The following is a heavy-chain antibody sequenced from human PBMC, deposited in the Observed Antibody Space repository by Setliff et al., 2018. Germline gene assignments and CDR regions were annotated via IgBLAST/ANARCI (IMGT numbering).Heavy chain of an antibody. J-gene: IGHJ4*02. CDR3: ARVSRSYGLSLDY. V-gene: IGHV3-48*04. Sequence: PGGSLRLSCAASGFTFSSYSMNWVRQAPGKGLEWVSYMSSSGSTIYYADSVKGRFTIYRDNAKNSLYLQMNSLRAEDTAVYYCARVSRSYGLSLDYWGQGTLVTVSS. CDR2: MSSSGSTI. CDR1: GFTFSSYS. D-gene: IGHD5-18*01.